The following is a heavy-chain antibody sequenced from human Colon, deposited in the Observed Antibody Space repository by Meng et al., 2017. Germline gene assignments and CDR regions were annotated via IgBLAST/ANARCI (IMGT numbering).Heavy chain of an antibody. CDR3: AEGKQDIWFGELLTPIDY. V-gene: IGHV3-30*04. CDR1: RFSFSNSA. Sequence: GGSLRLSCAASRFSFSNSAMHWVRQPPGKGLEWLAVISFDGSSKYYADSVTGRFTISRDNSKNTLFLQMNSLRAEDTAMYYFAEGKQDIWFGELLTPIDYWGQGTLVTVSS. CDR2: ISFDGSSK. J-gene: IGHJ4*02. D-gene: IGHD3-10*01.